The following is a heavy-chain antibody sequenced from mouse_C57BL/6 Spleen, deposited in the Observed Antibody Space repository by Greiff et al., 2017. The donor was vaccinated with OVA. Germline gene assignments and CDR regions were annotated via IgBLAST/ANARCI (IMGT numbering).Heavy chain of an antibody. CDR2: IYPRDGST. Sequence: VQVVESGPELVKPGASVKLSCKASGYTFTSYDLNWVKQRPGQGLEWIGWIYPRDGSTKYNEKFKGKATLTVDTSSSTAYMELHSLTSKDSAVYFCARANWDVGYWGQGTTLTVSS. J-gene: IGHJ2*01. CDR1: GYTFTSYD. CDR3: ARANWDVGY. D-gene: IGHD4-1*02. V-gene: IGHV1-85*01.